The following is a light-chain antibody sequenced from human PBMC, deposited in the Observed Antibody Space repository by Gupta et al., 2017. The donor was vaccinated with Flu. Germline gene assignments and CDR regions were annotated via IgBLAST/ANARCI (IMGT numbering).Light chain of an antibody. Sequence: QSALTQPASMPGSPGQSLAISCTGTSSDVGGYNYVSWYQHHPGKAPKLMIYEVSNRPSGVSNRFSGSKSGNTASLTISGLQAEDEADYYCSSYTSSSTLLFGGGTKLTVL. J-gene: IGLJ3*02. CDR1: SSDVGGYNY. CDR2: EVS. CDR3: SSYTSSSTLL. V-gene: IGLV2-14*01.